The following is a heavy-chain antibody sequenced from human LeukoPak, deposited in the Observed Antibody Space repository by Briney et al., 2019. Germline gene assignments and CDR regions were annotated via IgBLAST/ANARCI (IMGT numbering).Heavy chain of an antibody. CDR1: GGSISSGDYY. D-gene: IGHD5-12*01. CDR2: IYYSGST. V-gene: IGHV4-30-4*01. Sequence: SETLSLTCTVSGGSISSGDYYWSWIRQPPGKGLEWIGYIYYSGSTYYNPSLKSRVTISVDTSKNQFPLKLSSVTAADTAVYYCARATDGSGYDFDYWGQGTLVTVSS. J-gene: IGHJ4*02. CDR3: ARATDGSGYDFDY.